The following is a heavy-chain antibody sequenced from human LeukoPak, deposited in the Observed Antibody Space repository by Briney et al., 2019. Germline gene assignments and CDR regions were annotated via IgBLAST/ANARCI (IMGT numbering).Heavy chain of an antibody. J-gene: IGHJ4*02. D-gene: IGHD3-16*01. CDR1: GFTVSTNY. CDR2: IYDSGTT. CDR3: ASHWGGY. Sequence: PGGSLRLSCAASGFTVSTNYMSWVRQAPGEGLEWVSIIYDSGTTHYADSVKGRFTISRDNLKDTLYLQTNSLRAEDTAVYYCASHWGGYWGQGTLVTVSS. V-gene: IGHV3-53*01.